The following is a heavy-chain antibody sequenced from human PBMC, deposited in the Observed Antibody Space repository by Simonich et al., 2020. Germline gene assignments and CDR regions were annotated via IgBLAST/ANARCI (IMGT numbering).Heavy chain of an antibody. CDR2: INPNSGGT. CDR1: GYTFTGYY. V-gene: IGHV1-2*02. Sequence: QVQLVQSGAEVKKPGASVKVSCKASGYTFTGYYVHWVRQAPGQGLERMGWINPNSGGTNYAQKFQGRVTMTRDTSISTAYMELSRLRSDDTAVYYCARARLYSSSHAFDIWGQGTMVTVSS. J-gene: IGHJ3*02. D-gene: IGHD6-6*01. CDR3: ARARLYSSSHAFDI.